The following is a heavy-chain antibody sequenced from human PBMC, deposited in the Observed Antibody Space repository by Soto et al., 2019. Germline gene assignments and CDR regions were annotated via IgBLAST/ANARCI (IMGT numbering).Heavy chain of an antibody. D-gene: IGHD6-6*01. V-gene: IGHV1-18*04. CDR2: ISAYNGNT. CDR3: AREQGIAARPSLSYYYGMDV. Sequence: GASVKVSCKASGYTFTSYYMHWVRQAPGQGLEWMGWISAYNGNTNYAQKLQGRVTMTTDTSTSTAYMELRSLRSDDTAVYYCAREQGIAARPSLSYYYGMDVWGQGTTVTV. CDR1: GYTFTSYY. J-gene: IGHJ6*02.